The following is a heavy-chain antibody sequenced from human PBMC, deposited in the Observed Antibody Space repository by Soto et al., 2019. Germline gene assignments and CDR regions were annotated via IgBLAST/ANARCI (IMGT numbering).Heavy chain of an antibody. V-gene: IGHV3-23*01. D-gene: IGHD2-15*01. CDR3: AKQLYGGSPSPMGS. J-gene: IGHJ4*02. CDR2: MTGSGDTT. CDR1: GFTFSDFA. Sequence: PGGSLRLSCRGSGFTFSDFAMNWVRQAPNKGLEWVSTMTGSGDTTYYAESVRGRFTISRDNSKNTLFLHMTALRADDTAIYFCAKQLYGGSPSPMGSWGQGALVTVS.